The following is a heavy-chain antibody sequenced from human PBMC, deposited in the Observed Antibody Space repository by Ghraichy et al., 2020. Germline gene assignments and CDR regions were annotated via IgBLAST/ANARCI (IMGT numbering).Heavy chain of an antibody. V-gene: IGHV3-74*01. D-gene: IGHD2-21*02. J-gene: IGHJ5*02. CDR1: GFTFSSYW. CDR3: VRELSGCGGDCLYR. CDR2: INSDGSST. Sequence: GVLNISCAASGFTFSSYWMHWVRQVPGKGLVWVSRINSDGSSTSYADSVEGRFTISRDNARNTLYLQMNSLRDEDTSVYYCVRELSGCGGDCLYRWGRGTLVTVCS.